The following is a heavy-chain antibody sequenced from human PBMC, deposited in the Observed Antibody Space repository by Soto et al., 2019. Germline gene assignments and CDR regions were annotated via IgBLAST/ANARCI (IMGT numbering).Heavy chain of an antibody. D-gene: IGHD6-13*01. V-gene: IGHV4-34*01. J-gene: IGHJ4*02. Sequence: SETLSLTCVVSGGSFSGYYWTWIRQPPGKGLEWIGEISHSGTTNYNPSLKGRVTISIDTSKKQFSLKLSSVTAADTAVYYCARGLSIAATALRYRGRGTFVT. CDR3: ARGLSIAATALRY. CDR2: ISHSGTT. CDR1: GGSFSGYY.